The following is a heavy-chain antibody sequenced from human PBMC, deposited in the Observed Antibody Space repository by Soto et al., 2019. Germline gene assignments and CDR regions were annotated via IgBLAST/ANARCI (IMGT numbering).Heavy chain of an antibody. CDR1: GFPLSSYT. V-gene: IGHV3-30-3*01. Sequence: PGGSLRLSCSASGFPLSSYTMHWVRQPPGKGLEWVAIMSYDGSNKYYADSMKDRFTISRDNSKNALYLEMNSLRPEDTAVYHCARRRAGFLEWLLDFWGQGTLVTVS. CDR2: MSYDGSNK. J-gene: IGHJ4*02. CDR3: ARRRAGFLEWLLDF. D-gene: IGHD3-3*01.